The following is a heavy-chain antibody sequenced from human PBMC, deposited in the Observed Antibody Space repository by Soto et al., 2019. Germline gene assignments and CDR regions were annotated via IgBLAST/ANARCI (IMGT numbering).Heavy chain of an antibody. V-gene: IGHV4-34*01. CDR2: INHSGST. CDR1: GGSFSGYY. D-gene: IGHD6-13*01. CDR3: ARAHRRIAAAGTLSGWFDP. J-gene: IGHJ5*02. Sequence: SETLSLTCAVYGGSFSGYYWSWIRQPPGKGLEWIGEINHSGSTNYNPSLKSRVTISVDTSKNQFSLKLSSVTAADTAVYYCARAHRRIAAAGTLSGWFDPWGQGTLVTVS.